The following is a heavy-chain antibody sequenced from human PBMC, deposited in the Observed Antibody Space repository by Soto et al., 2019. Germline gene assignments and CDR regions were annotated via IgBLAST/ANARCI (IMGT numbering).Heavy chain of an antibody. D-gene: IGHD5-12*01. CDR3: ATTGSRLRYFDL. Sequence: ASVKVSCKASGYTFTNDDIHWVRQATGQGFEWMGWMNPNSGNTGYAQKFQGRVTMTRNTTISTAYMELSSLRSDDTAVYYCATTGSRLRYFDLWGRGTLVTVSS. J-gene: IGHJ2*01. CDR1: GYTFTNDD. V-gene: IGHV1-8*01. CDR2: MNPNSGNT.